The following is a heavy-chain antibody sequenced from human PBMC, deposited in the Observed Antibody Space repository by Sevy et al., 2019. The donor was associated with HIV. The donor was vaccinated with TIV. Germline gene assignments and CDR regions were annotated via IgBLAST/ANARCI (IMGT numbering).Heavy chain of an antibody. CDR2: ISSDGTNK. J-gene: IGHJ4*02. D-gene: IGHD3-3*01. Sequence: GGSLRLSCAASGFTFSTYAMHWVRQAPGKGLDWMAVISSDGTNKYYADSVKGRFTISRDNSKNTLYLQMNSLRPEDSALYYCVRATNGVLRWFDYWGQGTLVTVSS. CDR3: VRATNGVLRWFDY. CDR1: GFTFSTYA. V-gene: IGHV3-30-3*01.